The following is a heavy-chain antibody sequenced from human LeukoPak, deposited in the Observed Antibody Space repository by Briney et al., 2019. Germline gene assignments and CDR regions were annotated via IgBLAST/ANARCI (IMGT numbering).Heavy chain of an antibody. CDR3: AKVGYGSGSYYQTNHWYFDY. CDR2: IRYDGSNK. V-gene: IGHV3-30*02. D-gene: IGHD3-10*01. J-gene: IGHJ4*02. CDR1: GFTFSSYG. Sequence: GGSLRLSCAASGFTFSSYGMHWVRQAPGKGPEWVAFIRYDGSNKYYADSVKGRFTISRDNSKNTLYLQMNSLRAEDTAVYYCAKVGYGSGSYYQTNHWYFDYWGQGTLVTVSS.